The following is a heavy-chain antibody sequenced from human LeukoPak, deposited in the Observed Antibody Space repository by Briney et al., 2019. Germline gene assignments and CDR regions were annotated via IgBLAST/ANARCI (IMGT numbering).Heavy chain of an antibody. CDR3: AKEGTSGHGINDQALDP. Sequence: GGSLRLSCAASGILVSTNYMTWVRQSPGKGLEWLSLIFGGGDTRYADSVKSRFTICRDDSKNTLYLQMHSLTAADTAIYYCAKEGTSGHGINDQALDPWGQGTLVTVSS. D-gene: IGHD1-1*01. J-gene: IGHJ5*02. CDR1: GILVSTNY. CDR2: IFGGGDT. V-gene: IGHV3-66*01.